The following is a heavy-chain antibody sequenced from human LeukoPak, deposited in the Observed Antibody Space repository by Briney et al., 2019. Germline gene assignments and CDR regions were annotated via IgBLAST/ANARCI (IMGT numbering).Heavy chain of an antibody. CDR1: GFTFSSYA. Sequence: PGGSLRLSCAASGFTFSSYAMSWVRQAPGKGLEWVSAISGSGGSTYYADSVKGRFTVSRDNSKNTLYLQMNSLRAEDTAVYYCAKDGSPQWSDYYYYGMDVWGQGTTVTVSS. CDR3: AKDGSPQWSDYYYYGMDV. CDR2: ISGSGGST. V-gene: IGHV3-23*01. J-gene: IGHJ6*02. D-gene: IGHD6-19*01.